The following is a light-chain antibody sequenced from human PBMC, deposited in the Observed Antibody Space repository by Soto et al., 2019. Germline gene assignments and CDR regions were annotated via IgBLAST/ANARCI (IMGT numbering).Light chain of an antibody. CDR2: WAS. V-gene: IGKV4-1*01. J-gene: IGKJ2*01. CDR1: QTIFRTSNNKDY. CDR3: HQFHNYPSYT. Sequence: DIVLTQSPDSLAVSLGETATIHCRSSQTIFRTSNNKDYLAWYQQRPGQPPKLLIYWASTRESGVPDRFSGAGSGTEFTLTISDLKAEDVAVYSCHQFHNYPSYTFCQGTKLEIK.